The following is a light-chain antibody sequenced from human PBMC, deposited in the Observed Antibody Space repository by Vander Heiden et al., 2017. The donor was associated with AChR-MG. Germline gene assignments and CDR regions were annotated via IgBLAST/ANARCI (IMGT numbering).Light chain of an antibody. V-gene: IGKV3-15*01. CDR3: QHFNNWPPGT. CDR1: QSVSSN. J-gene: IGKJ1*01. CDR2: GAS. Sequence: ETVMTQSPATLSVSPGERATLSCRASQSVSSNLAWYQQKPGQAPRLLIYGASTRATGIPARFSGSGSGTEFTLTMRRLQSEDFAVYFCQHFNNWPPGTFPPETKVEIQ.